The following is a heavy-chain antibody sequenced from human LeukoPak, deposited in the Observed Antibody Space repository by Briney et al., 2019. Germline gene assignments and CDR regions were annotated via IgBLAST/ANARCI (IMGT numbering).Heavy chain of an antibody. V-gene: IGHV3-21*01. D-gene: IGHD2-21*02. CDR3: ARGCGGDCFDWFDP. CDR1: GFTFSSYI. CDR2: ISSSSSYI. Sequence: GGSLRLSCAASGFTFSSYIMNWVRQAPGKGLEWVSSISSSSSYIYYADSVKGRFTISRDNAKNSLYLQMNSLRAEDTAVYYCARGCGGDCFDWFDPWGQGTLVTVSS. J-gene: IGHJ5*02.